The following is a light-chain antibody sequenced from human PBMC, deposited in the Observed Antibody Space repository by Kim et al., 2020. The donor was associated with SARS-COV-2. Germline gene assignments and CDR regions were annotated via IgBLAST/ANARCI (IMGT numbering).Light chain of an antibody. J-gene: IGKJ2*01. CDR1: QSVTSS. CDR3: QQYNEWPRT. CDR2: GAS. V-gene: IGKV3-15*01. Sequence: EIVMTQSPATLSASPGEGATLTCRASQSVTSSLAWYQQKPGQAPRLLIYGASTRATGVPAGFSGSGSGTEFTLTISSLQSEDFAVYFCQQYNEWPRTFGQGTKLEI.